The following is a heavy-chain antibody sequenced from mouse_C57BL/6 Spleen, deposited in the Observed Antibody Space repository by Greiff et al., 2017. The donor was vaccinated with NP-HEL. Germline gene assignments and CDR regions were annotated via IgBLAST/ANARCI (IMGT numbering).Heavy chain of an antibody. CDR3: ARSGLWMAMDY. CDR2: INPNNGGT. J-gene: IGHJ4*01. D-gene: IGHD1-1*02. Sequence: EVQLQQSGPELVKPGASVKISCKASGYTFTDYYMNWVKQSHGKSLEWIGDINPNNGGTSYNQKFKGKATLTVDKSSSTAYMELRSLTSEDSAVYYCARSGLWMAMDYWGQGTSVTVAS. V-gene: IGHV1-26*01. CDR1: GYTFTDYY.